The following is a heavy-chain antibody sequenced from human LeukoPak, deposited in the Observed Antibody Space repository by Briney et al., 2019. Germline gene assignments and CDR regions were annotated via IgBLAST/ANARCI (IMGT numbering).Heavy chain of an antibody. CDR1: GFTFSSYW. CDR2: IKEDGSEK. J-gene: IGHJ4*02. V-gene: IGHV3-7*02. D-gene: IGHD6-6*01. CDR3: ARGGSSSSGNFDY. Sequence: PGGSLRLSCAASGFTFSSYWMNWVRQAPGKGVEWVANIKEDGSEKYYVDSVKGRFTISRDNAKNSLYLQMNSLRAEDTAVYYCARGGSSSSGNFDYWGQGTLVAVSS.